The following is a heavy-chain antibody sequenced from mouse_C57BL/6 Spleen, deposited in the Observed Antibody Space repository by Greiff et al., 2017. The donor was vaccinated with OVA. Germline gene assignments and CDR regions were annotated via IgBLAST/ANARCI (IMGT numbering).Heavy chain of an antibody. D-gene: IGHD3-3*01. Sequence: VKLVESGPGLVQPSQSLSITCTVSGFSLTSYGVHWVRQSPGKGLEWLGVIWSGGSTDYNAAFISRLSISKDNSKSQVFFKMNSLQADDTAMYYCARNWGDEGYWYFDVWGTGTTVTVSS. CDR1: GFSLTSYG. V-gene: IGHV2-2*01. CDR3: ARNWGDEGYWYFDV. CDR2: IWSGGST. J-gene: IGHJ1*03.